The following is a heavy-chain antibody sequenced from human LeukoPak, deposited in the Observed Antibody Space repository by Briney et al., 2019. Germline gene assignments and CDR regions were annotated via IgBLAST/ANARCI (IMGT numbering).Heavy chain of an antibody. CDR1: GFTFSNYA. Sequence: PGGSLRLSCAASGFTFSNYAMSWVRQAPGKGLEWVSGIRSSGHNTYYEDSVKGRFTISRDNSKNMLYLQMNSLRAEDTAVYYCAKYVCGGDCYDYFDRWGQGTLVTVSS. CDR3: AKYVCGGDCYDYFDR. D-gene: IGHD2-21*02. CDR2: IRSSGHNT. V-gene: IGHV3-23*01. J-gene: IGHJ4*02.